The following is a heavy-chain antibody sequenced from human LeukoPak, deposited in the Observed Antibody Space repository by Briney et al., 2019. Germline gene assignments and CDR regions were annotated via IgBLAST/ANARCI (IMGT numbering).Heavy chain of an antibody. CDR2: IWYDGSNK. CDR3: ARVLVPAAIGGAFDP. Sequence: GGSLRLSCAASGFTFSSYGMHWVRQAPGKGLEWVAVIWYDGSNKYYAASVTGRFTISRDNSKNTLYLQMNSLRAEDTAAYYCARVLVPAAIGGAFDPWGQGTLVTVSS. D-gene: IGHD2-2*01. J-gene: IGHJ5*02. V-gene: IGHV3-33*01. CDR1: GFTFSSYG.